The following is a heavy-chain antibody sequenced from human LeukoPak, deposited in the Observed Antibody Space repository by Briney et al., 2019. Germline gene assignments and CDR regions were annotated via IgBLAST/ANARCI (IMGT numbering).Heavy chain of an antibody. Sequence: PGGSLRLSCAASGFASRSYWMHWVRQAPGEGLVWVSHISDDASSTTYADSVKGRFIISRDDAKSTLYLQMNTLRAEDTAVYYCARDRGYTFDQWGQGTLVTVSS. J-gene: IGHJ4*02. CDR3: ARDRGYTFDQ. D-gene: IGHD5-18*01. CDR1: GFASRSYW. V-gene: IGHV3-74*01. CDR2: ISDDASST.